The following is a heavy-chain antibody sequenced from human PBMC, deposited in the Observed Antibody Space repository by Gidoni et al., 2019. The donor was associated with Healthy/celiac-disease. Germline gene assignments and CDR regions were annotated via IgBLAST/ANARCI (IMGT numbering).Heavy chain of an antibody. Sequence: QVQLVQSGAEVKKPGASVKVSCKASGYTFTSYDINWVRQATGQGLEWMGWMNPNSGNTGYAQKFQGRVTMTRNTSISTAYMELSSLRSENNHTAVYYCARGLSKKIAVASYWGQGTLVTVSS. CDR3: ARGLSKKIAVASY. D-gene: IGHD6-19*01. V-gene: IGHV1-8*01. J-gene: IGHJ4*02. CDR2: MNPNSGNT. CDR1: GYTFTSYD.